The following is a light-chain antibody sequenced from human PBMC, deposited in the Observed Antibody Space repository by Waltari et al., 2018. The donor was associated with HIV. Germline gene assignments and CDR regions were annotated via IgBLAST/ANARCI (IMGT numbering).Light chain of an antibody. J-gene: IGKJ1*01. CDR2: NTS. Sequence: VVMTQTPLSLPVTLGQPASISFRSRQSLVEKDGNTWLVWLQQRPGKAPRCLIYNTSNRDSGVPDTFSGSGAGTNFTLTISRVEADDDAIYYCMQGTNLPRTFGQGTKVEI. V-gene: IGKV2-30*01. CDR1: QSLVEKDGNTW. CDR3: MQGTNLPRT.